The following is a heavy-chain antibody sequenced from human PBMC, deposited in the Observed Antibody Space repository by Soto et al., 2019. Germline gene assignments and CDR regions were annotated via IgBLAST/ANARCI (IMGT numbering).Heavy chain of an antibody. D-gene: IGHD3-10*01. CDR3: ARMDPGGWFDP. CDR1: GGSISSYY. Sequence: SETLSLTCTASGGSISSYYWSWIRQPPGKGLEWIGYIYYSGSTNYNPSLKSRLTISLDTSKNQFSLKLSSVTAADTAVYYCARMDPGGWFDPWGQGTLVTVSS. V-gene: IGHV4-59*01. J-gene: IGHJ5*02. CDR2: IYYSGST.